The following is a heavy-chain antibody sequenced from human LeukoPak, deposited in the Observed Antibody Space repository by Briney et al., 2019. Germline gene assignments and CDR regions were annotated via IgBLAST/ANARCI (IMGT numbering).Heavy chain of an antibody. CDR1: GLTINYNY. CDR2: IYSGGTT. D-gene: IGHD5-24*01. V-gene: IGHV3-53*01. CDR3: VRGLLVRNGYNYSPNYFDY. Sequence: PGGSLRLSCAASGLTINYNYMNWDRQAPGKGLQWVSVIYSGGTTYYADSVKGRFTISRDNSKNTLYLQMNGLRADDTAVYYCVRGLLVRNGYNYSPNYFDYWGQGTLVTVSS. J-gene: IGHJ4*02.